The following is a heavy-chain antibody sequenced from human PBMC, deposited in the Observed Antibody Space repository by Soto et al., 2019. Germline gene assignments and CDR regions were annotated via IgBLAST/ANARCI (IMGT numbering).Heavy chain of an antibody. D-gene: IGHD6-19*01. CDR2: INHSGRT. V-gene: IGHV4-34*01. J-gene: IGHJ6*02. Sequence: SETLSLTCAVYGGSFSGYYWSWIRQPPGKGLEWIGEINHSGRTNYNPSLKSRVSISVDTSKNQFSLKLSSLTAADTAIYYCARVGYGSGWDGDYYGTDVWGQGTTVT. CDR1: GGSFSGYY. CDR3: ARVGYGSGWDGDYYGTDV.